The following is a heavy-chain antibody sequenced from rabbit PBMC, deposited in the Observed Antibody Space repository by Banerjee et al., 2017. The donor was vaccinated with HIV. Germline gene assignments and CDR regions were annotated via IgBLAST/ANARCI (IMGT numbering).Heavy chain of an antibody. CDR1: GFTISTTYW. CDR3: ARGYADGWGEWLDL. Sequence: QEQLEESGGDLVKPEGSLTLTCTASGFTISTTYWICWVRQAPGKGLEWIGSIYNGDGSTYYASWAKGRFTISKTSSTTVTLQMTSLTAADTATYFCARGYADGWGEWLDLWGPGTLVTVS. D-gene: IGHD4-1*01. V-gene: IGHV1S45*01. CDR2: IYNGDGST. J-gene: IGHJ5*01.